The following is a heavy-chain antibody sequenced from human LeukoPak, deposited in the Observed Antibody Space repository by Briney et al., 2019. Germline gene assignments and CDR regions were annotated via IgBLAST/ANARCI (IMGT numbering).Heavy chain of an antibody. Sequence: ASVKVSCKASGYTFTSYYMHWVRQAPGQGLEWMGWINPNSGGTDYAQKFQGRVTMTRDTSISTAYMELSSLRSDDTAVYYCARVPGGAAYDLDHWGQGTLVTVSS. V-gene: IGHV1-2*02. CDR2: INPNSGGT. CDR1: GYTFTSYY. CDR3: ARVPGGAAYDLDH. D-gene: IGHD2-21*01. J-gene: IGHJ4*02.